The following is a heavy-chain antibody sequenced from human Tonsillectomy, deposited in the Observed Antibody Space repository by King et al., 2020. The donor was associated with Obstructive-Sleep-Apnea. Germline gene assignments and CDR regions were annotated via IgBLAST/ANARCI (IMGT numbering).Heavy chain of an antibody. V-gene: IGHV4-31*03. Sequence: VQLQESGPGLVKPSQTLSLTCTVSGGSLSRGGDYWGWIRQHPGKGLGWIGDIYYRGSTHFNPPPKSRVTISVDTSKNQFSLKLSSVTAADTAVYYCASQNLEYSSSFNNWFDPWGQGTLVTVSS. CDR3: ASQNLEYSSSFNNWFDP. D-gene: IGHD6-6*01. CDR1: GGSLSRGGDY. J-gene: IGHJ5*02. CDR2: IYYRGST.